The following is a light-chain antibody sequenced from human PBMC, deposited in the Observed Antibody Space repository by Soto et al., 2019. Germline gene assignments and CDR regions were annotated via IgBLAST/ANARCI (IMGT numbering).Light chain of an antibody. CDR3: QQYGNSPPYT. CDR1: QSVSSNS. V-gene: IGKV3-20*01. Sequence: EIVLTQSPGTLSLSPGEGATLSCRASQSVSSNSLAWYQQKPGQPPSLIIFGASNRASDIPDRFSGSGSGTDFTLTISRLEPDDFAVYYCQQYGNSPPYTFGQGTKLEIK. J-gene: IGKJ2*01. CDR2: GAS.